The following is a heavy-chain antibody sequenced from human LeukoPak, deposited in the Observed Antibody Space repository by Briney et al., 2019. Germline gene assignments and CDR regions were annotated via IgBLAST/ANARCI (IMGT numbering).Heavy chain of an antibody. J-gene: IGHJ6*03. D-gene: IGHD3-3*01. CDR2: ISSSSSTI. CDR3: ARDNYDFWSGYNPGPYYYMDV. V-gene: IGHV3-48*01. Sequence: PGGSLRLSCAASGFTFSSYSMNWVRQAPGKGLEWVSYISSSSSTIYYADSVKGRFTISRDNAKNSLYLQMNSLRAEDTAVYYCARDNYDFWSGYNPGPYYYMDVWGKGTTVTVSS. CDR1: GFTFSSYS.